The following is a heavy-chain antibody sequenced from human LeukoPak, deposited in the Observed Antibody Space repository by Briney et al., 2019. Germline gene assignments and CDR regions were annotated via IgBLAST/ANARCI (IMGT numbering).Heavy chain of an antibody. CDR1: GFTVSSNY. CDR3: ARDLRKMATTGDAFDI. Sequence: GGSLRLSCAASGFTVSSNYMSWVRQAPGKGLEWVSVIYSGGSTYYADSVKGRFTISRDNSKNTLYLQMNSLRAEDTAVYYCARDLRKMATTGDAFDIWGQGTMVTVSS. V-gene: IGHV3-66*01. D-gene: IGHD5-24*01. CDR2: IYSGGST. J-gene: IGHJ3*02.